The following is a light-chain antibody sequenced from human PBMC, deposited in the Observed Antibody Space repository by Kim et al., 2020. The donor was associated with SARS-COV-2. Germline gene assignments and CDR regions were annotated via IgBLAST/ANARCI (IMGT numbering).Light chain of an antibody. CDR1: QSVKSRF. Sequence: EIVLTQSPDTLSLSPGERATLSCRASQSVKSRFFAWYQQRPGQAPRLLIYGTFKRASGIPDRFTGSGSGTDFTLTISSLQPEDSAVYYCKRHGDSQDYTFGQGTKLEI. CDR2: GTF. V-gene: IGKV3-20*01. CDR3: KRHGDSQDYT. J-gene: IGKJ2*01.